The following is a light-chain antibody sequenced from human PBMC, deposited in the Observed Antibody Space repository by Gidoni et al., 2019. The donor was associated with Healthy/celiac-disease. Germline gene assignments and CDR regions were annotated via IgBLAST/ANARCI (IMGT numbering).Light chain of an antibody. V-gene: IGKV4-1*01. CDR2: WAY. CDR3: QQYYSTPYT. Sequence: DIVMTQSPDSLAVSLCERATINCKSSQSVLYSSNNKNYLAWYQQKPGQPPKLLIYWAYTRESGVPDRFSGSGSGTDFTLTISSLQAEDVAVYYCQQYYSTPYTFGQGTKLEIK. CDR1: QSVLYSSNNKNY. J-gene: IGKJ2*01.